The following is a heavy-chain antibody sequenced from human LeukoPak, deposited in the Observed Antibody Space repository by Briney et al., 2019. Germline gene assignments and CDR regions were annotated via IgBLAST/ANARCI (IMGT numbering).Heavy chain of an antibody. D-gene: IGHD4-17*01. J-gene: IGHJ4*02. CDR1: GYTFTSYD. V-gene: IGHV1-8*01. CDR2: MNPNSGNT. CDR3: ARKGSDYGDYCNDFDY. Sequence: ASVKVSCEASGYTFTSYDINWVRQATGQGLEWMGWMNPNSGNTGYAQKFQGRVTMTRNTSISTAYMELSSLRSEDTAVYYCARKGSDYGDYCNDFDYWSQGSLVIVVS.